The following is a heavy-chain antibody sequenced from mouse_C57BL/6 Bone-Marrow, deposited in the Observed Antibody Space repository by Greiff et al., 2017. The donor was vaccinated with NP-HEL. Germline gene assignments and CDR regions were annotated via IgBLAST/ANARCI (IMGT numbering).Heavy chain of an antibody. Sequence: VQLQQSGPVPVKPGASVKMSCKASGYTFTDYYMNWVKQSHGKSLEWIGVINPYNGGTSYNQQFKGKATLTVDQSSSTAYMELNRLTSEDSAVYYCSRGYYGSSPLGMDYWGQGTSVTVSS. CDR1: GYTFTDYY. CDR2: INPYNGGT. V-gene: IGHV1-19*01. J-gene: IGHJ4*01. D-gene: IGHD1-1*01. CDR3: SRGYYGSSPLGMDY.